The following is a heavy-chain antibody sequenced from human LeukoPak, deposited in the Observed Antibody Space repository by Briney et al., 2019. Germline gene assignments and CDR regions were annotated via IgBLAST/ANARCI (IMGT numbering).Heavy chain of an antibody. J-gene: IGHJ4*02. V-gene: IGHV3-21*01. CDR2: ISSSSSYI. CDR3: ARDLREYSSSFFDY. CDR1: GFPFSSYS. Sequence: PGGSLRLSCAASGFPFSSYSMNRVRPAPGKGLGGVSSISSSSSYIYYADSVKGRFTISRDNAKNSLYLQMNSLRAEDTAVYYCARDLREYSSSFFDYWGQGTLVTVSS. D-gene: IGHD6-6*01.